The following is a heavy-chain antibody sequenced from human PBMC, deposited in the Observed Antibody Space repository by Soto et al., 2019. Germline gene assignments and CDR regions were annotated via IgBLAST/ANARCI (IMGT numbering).Heavy chain of an antibody. D-gene: IGHD2-15*01. J-gene: IGHJ3*02. CDR2: ISAYNGNT. Sequence: QVQLVQSGAEVKKPGASVKVSCKASGYTFTSYGISWVRQAPGQGLEWMGWISAYNGNTNYAQKLQGRVTMTTDTSTSTAYMELRSLRSDDTAVYYCARDRNVAIVVVVAEDAFDIWGQGTMVTVSS. CDR1: GYTFTSYG. CDR3: ARDRNVAIVVVVAEDAFDI. V-gene: IGHV1-18*01.